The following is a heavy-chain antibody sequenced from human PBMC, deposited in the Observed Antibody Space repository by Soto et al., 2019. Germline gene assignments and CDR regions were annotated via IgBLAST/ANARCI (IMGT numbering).Heavy chain of an antibody. CDR3: ARDLRGRRSGRFDP. D-gene: IGHD3-10*01. CDR1: GDPITSGGFY. J-gene: IGHJ5*02. V-gene: IGHV4-31*03. CDR2: IYYSGAT. Sequence: QVQLQESGPGLVKPSETLSLTCTLSGDPITSGGFYWTWIRQHPAKGLEWIGYIYYSGATYYNPSLKSRATISVDTTKNQFALNRSSVSAADAAMYYCARDLRGRRSGRFDPWGQGTLVTVSS.